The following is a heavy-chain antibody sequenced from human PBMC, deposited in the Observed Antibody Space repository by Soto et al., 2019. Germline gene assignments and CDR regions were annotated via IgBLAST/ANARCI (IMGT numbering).Heavy chain of an antibody. J-gene: IGHJ6*03. Sequence: GGSLRLSCTASGFNFGDHTVSWFHQAPGKGLEWVGLIRSKAYGGTTQNAASAAGRFILSRDDSKSIAYLQINSLRTEDTAVYYCGRIIGGYYYMDVWGKGTTVTVSS. D-gene: IGHD3-16*02. CDR2: IRSKAYGGTT. CDR1: GFNFGDHT. CDR3: GRIIGGYYYMDV. V-gene: IGHV3-49*03.